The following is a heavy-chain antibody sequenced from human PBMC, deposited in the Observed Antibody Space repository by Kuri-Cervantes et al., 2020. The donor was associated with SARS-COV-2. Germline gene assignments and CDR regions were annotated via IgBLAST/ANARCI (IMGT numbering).Heavy chain of an antibody. CDR3: ARGILGDDSIHYGMDV. V-gene: IGHV4-4*07. CDR1: GGPISGYY. J-gene: IGHJ6*02. Sequence: SETLSLTCTLSGGPISGYYWSWIRQSAGKGLEFIGRVYSSGGTNYSPSLESQVTMSIDTAKNQVSLRLTSVTAADTAVYYCARGILGDDSIHYGMDVWGQGTSVTVSS. CDR2: VYSSGGT. D-gene: IGHD2/OR15-2a*01.